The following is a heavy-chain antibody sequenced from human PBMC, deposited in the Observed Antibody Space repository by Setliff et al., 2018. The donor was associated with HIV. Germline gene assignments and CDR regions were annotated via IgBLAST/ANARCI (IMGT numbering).Heavy chain of an antibody. D-gene: IGHD6-13*01. J-gene: IGHJ4*02. CDR1: GSSISSISHY. CDR3: ARHPRGSIAAAASSFDY. CDR2: IYYSGNT. Sequence: SETLSLTCSVSGSSISSISHYWGWIRQPPGKGLEWIGNIYYSGNTYYNPSLKSRVTISVAMSKNQFSLKLSSVTAADTAVYYCARHPRGSIAAAASSFDYWGQGTLVTVSS. V-gene: IGHV4-39*01.